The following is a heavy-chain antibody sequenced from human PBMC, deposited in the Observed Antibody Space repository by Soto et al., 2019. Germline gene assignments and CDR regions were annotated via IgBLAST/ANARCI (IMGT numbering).Heavy chain of an antibody. CDR3: GRLEGLATISYYFDY. CDR1: GGSVSSSSYY. CDR2: VYYSGST. J-gene: IGHJ4*02. Sequence: QLQLQESGPGLVKPSETLSITCTVSGGSVSSSSYYWGWVSQPPGKGLEWIGSVYYSGSTYYNTSLESRVTISVDKSKNQFSLKLMSLSAADTAVYYCGRLEGLATISYYFDYWGQGALVTVSS. V-gene: IGHV4-39*01. D-gene: IGHD3-9*01.